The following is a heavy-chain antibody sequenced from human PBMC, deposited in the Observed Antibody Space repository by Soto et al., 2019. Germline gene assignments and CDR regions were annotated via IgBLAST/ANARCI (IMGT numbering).Heavy chain of an antibody. V-gene: IGHV3-23*01. D-gene: IGHD4-17*01. J-gene: IGHJ4*02. CDR2: IVNSGENT. Sequence: EVQLLESGGGLVQPGGSLRLSCAASGFTFSNSAMYWVRLAPGKGMEWVSTIVNSGENTYYAGSVKGRFTISRDNSKSMLYLQMNSLGAEDTAVYFCASTVPLRHGDPSAFDYWGQGTRVAVSS. CDR3: ASTVPLRHGDPSAFDY. CDR1: GFTFSNSA.